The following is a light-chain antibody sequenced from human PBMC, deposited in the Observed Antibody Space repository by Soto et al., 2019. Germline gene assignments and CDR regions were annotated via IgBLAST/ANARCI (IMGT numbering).Light chain of an antibody. J-gene: IGKJ1*01. Sequence: EIVMTQSPATLSVSPGERATLSCRASQSVSSNLAWYQQKRGQAPRLLIYGASTRATGSPARFSGSGSGTEFTLTISSLQSEDFAVYYCQQYNNWPPEGTFGQGTKVGIK. V-gene: IGKV3-15*01. CDR3: QQYNNWPPEGT. CDR1: QSVSSN. CDR2: GAS.